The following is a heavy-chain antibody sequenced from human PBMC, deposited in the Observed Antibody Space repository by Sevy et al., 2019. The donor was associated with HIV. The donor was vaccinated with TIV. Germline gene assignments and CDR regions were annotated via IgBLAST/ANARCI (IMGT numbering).Heavy chain of an antibody. CDR2: ISSSSSYI. J-gene: IGHJ6*02. CDR3: ARSMVRGVIPDV. D-gene: IGHD3-10*01. Sequence: GGSLRLSCAASGFTFSSYSMNWVRQTPGKGLEWVSSISSSSSYIYYADSVKGRFTISRDNAKNSLYLQMNSLRAEDTAVYYCARSMVRGVIPDVWGQGTTVTVSS. V-gene: IGHV3-21*01. CDR1: GFTFSSYS.